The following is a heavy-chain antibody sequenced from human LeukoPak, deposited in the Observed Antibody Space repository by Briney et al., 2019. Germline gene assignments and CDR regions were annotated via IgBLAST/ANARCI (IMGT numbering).Heavy chain of an antibody. CDR1: GFTFTDYA. CDR3: VKEDAHSPGGDY. D-gene: IGHD2-21*01. CDR2: VSSNGVNR. J-gene: IGHJ4*02. Sequence: AGGSLRLSCSASGFTFTDYAMHWVRQAPGRGLEYVSVVSSNGVNRYYGDLVKGRFTISRDNSRNTVYLQLNSLRPEDTAVYYCVKEDAHSPGGDYWGQGALVTVSS. V-gene: IGHV3-64D*09.